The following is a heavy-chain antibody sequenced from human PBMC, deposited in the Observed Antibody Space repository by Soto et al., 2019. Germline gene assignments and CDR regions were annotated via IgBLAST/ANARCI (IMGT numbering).Heavy chain of an antibody. V-gene: IGHV3-23*01. CDR2: ISGSGGST. CDR1: GFTFRSYA. D-gene: IGHD6-6*01. CDR3: AKHASGGIAARPEDAFDI. Sequence: PWRPMRLCYAASGFTFRSYAVSWVLKAKGKGLEWVSAISGSGGSTYYADSVKGRFTISRDNSKNTLYLQMNSLRAEDTAVYYCAKHASGGIAARPEDAFDIRGQGTMLTVSS. J-gene: IGHJ3*02.